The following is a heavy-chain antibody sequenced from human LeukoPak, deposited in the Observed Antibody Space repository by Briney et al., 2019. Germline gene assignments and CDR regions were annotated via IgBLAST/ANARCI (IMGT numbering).Heavy chain of an antibody. CDR3: ARGNDGSGSPSYYFYYMDV. D-gene: IGHD3-10*01. Sequence: GASVKVSYKASGYTFTDYYMHWVRQAPRQGLEWMGWINPNSGGTDYAQTFQGRVTMTRDTSISTAYMELSRLRSDDTAVYYCARGNDGSGSPSYYFYYMDVWGKGTTVTISS. CDR1: GYTFTDYY. J-gene: IGHJ6*03. CDR2: INPNSGGT. V-gene: IGHV1-2*02.